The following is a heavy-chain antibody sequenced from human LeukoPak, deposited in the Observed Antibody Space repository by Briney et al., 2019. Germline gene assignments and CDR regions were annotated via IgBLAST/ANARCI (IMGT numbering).Heavy chain of an antibody. D-gene: IGHD3-3*01. Sequence: PGGSLRLSCTASGFTFGDYAMSWVRQAPGKGLEWVSVISSSGASTYYADSVKGRFTISRDNSKNTLFLQMNSLRAEDTAVYYCAKDPGYDFWSGYRYFDYWGQGTLVTVSS. CDR2: ISSSGAST. V-gene: IGHV3-23*01. CDR3: AKDPGYDFWSGYRYFDY. CDR1: GFTFGDYA. J-gene: IGHJ4*02.